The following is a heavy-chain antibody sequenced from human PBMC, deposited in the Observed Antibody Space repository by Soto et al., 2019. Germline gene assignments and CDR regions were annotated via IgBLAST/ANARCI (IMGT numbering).Heavy chain of an antibody. D-gene: IGHD6-19*01. J-gene: IGHJ4*02. CDR2: LEPNNGAT. V-gene: IGHV1-2*02. Sequence: ASVKVSCKASGYTFTDHYIHWLRQAPGQGLEWMGWLEPNNGATRYAQKFQGRVTTTRDTSISTAYMDLSRLESDDTATYYCVRDGAVAGNINFDFWGQGTLVTVSS. CDR3: VRDGAVAGNINFDF. CDR1: GYTFTDHY.